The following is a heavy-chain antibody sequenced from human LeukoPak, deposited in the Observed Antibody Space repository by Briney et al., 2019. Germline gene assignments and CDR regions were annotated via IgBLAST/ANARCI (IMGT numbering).Heavy chain of an antibody. CDR3: ARDRFRRDGYNYGRDGAFDI. V-gene: IGHV3-21*01. J-gene: IGHJ3*02. Sequence: GGSLRLSCAASGFTFSSYSMNWVRQAPGKGLEWVSSISSSSSYIYYADSVKGRFTISRDNAKNSLYLQMNSLRAEDTAVYHCARDRFRRDGYNYGRDGAFDIWGQGTMVTVSS. CDR2: ISSSSSYI. CDR1: GFTFSSYS. D-gene: IGHD5-24*01.